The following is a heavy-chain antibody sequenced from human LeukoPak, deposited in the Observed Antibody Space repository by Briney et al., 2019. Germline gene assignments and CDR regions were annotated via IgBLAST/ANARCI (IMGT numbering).Heavy chain of an antibody. J-gene: IGHJ4*02. CDR2: IYYRGST. CDR1: GGSINGYY. Sequence: SETLPLTCTVSGGSINGYYWSWIRQPPEKGLEWIGYIYYRGSTNYNPSLKSRVTMSVDTSRNQFSLKLTSMTAADTAVYYCARADYDTSAYYYTFDYWGQGTLVTVSS. D-gene: IGHD3-22*01. V-gene: IGHV4-59*01. CDR3: ARADYDTSAYYYTFDY.